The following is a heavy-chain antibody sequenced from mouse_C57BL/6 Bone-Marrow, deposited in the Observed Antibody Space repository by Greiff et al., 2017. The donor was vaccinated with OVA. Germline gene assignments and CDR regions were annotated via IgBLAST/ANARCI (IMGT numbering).Heavy chain of an antibody. J-gene: IGHJ3*01. V-gene: IGHV1-64*01. Sequence: VQLQQPGAELVKPGASVKLSCKASGYTFTSYWMHWVKQRPGQGLEWIGMIHPNSGSTNYNEKFKSKATLTVDKSSSTAYMQLSSLTSEDSAVYYCARSPLYGSRAWFAYWGKGTLVTVSA. D-gene: IGHD1-1*01. CDR2: IHPNSGST. CDR3: ARSPLYGSRAWFAY. CDR1: GYTFTSYW.